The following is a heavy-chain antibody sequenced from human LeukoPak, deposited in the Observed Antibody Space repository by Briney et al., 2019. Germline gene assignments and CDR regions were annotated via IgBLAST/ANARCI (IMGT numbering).Heavy chain of an antibody. CDR2: IKQDGSEK. J-gene: IGHJ4*02. CDR3: AREVTPYY. Sequence: GGSLRLSCVASGFTFSDYYMSWLPQPPGKGLEWVANIKQDGSEKYYVDSVKGRFNISRDNAKHSLFLQMNSLRAEDSAVYYCAREVTPYYWGQGTLVTVSS. CDR1: GFTFSDYY. V-gene: IGHV3-7*01. D-gene: IGHD4-23*01.